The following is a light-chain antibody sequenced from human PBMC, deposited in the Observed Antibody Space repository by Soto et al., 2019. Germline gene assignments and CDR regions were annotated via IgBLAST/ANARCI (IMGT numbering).Light chain of an antibody. Sequence: IQLTQSPSSLSASVGDRVSITCRASQDINKFLAWFQQKPGKAPNLLIFSASTLQSGVPSRFSGGGSGTDFTLTINSLQPEDFATYYCQQYNSYFWTFGQGTKVEIK. J-gene: IGKJ1*01. CDR2: SAS. CDR3: QQYNSYFWT. CDR1: QDINKF. V-gene: IGKV1-16*01.